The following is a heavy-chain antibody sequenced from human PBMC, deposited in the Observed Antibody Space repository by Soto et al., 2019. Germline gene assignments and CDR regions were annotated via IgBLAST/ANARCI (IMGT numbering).Heavy chain of an antibody. D-gene: IGHD2-15*01. CDR1: DYSISNNYY. Sequence: TLSLTFSVCDYSISNNYYSAWIRQAPKRGLEWIWSIYHSVTTYKNPSLRSRVITSVDTSKNQFQMKVPYVTAADTAIYYCARENFTCAACYSFDYCGRGTLVTVSS. CDR2: IYHSVTT. CDR3: ARENFTCAACYSFDY. V-gene: IGHV4-38-2*02. J-gene: IGHJ4*02.